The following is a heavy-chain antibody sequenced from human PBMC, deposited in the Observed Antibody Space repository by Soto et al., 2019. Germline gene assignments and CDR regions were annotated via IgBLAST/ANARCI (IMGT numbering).Heavy chain of an antibody. D-gene: IGHD6-13*01. V-gene: IGHV2-5*02. Sequence: QITLKESGPTLVKPTQTLTLTCTFSGFSLSTSDVGVGWIRQPPGKALEWLAVIFWDDDKRYSPSLKNRLTISKDTSRNQVVLTMTNMDPVDTATYYCAHTKIGVAAGNSVYLLDTWGQGTLVTVSS. CDR2: IFWDDDK. J-gene: IGHJ5*02. CDR3: AHTKIGVAAGNSVYLLDT. CDR1: GFSLSTSDVG.